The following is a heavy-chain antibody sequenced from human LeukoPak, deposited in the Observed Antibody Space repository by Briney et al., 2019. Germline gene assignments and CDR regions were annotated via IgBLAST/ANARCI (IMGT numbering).Heavy chain of an antibody. Sequence: PGGSLRLSCSASGFTFSSYIMHWVRQAPGKGLEYVSAITSNGGSTYYADSVKGRFTISRDNSKDTLYLQMSSLRSEDTAVYYCARGKVGTTFDYWGQGTLVTVSS. CDR2: ITSNGGST. CDR3: ARGKVGTTFDY. J-gene: IGHJ4*02. CDR1: GFTFSSYI. V-gene: IGHV3-64D*09. D-gene: IGHD1-1*01.